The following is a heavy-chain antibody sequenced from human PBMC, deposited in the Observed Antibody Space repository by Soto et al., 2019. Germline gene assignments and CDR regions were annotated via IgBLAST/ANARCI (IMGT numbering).Heavy chain of an antibody. Sequence: GSLRLSCAASWFTFSSYGMHWFRQSPGKVLEWVAVISYDGSNKYYADSVKGRFTISRDNSKNTLYLQMNSLRAEDTAVYYLYFDWLLSPNWFQPLGQGTLVNVS. CDR2: ISYDGSNK. CDR3: YFDWLLSPNWFQP. D-gene: IGHD3-9*01. V-gene: IGHV3-30*03. CDR1: WFTFSSYG. J-gene: IGHJ5*02.